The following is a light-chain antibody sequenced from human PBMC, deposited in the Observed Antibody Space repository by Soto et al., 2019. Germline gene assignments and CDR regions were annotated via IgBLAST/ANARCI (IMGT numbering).Light chain of an antibody. V-gene: IGLV2-14*01. CDR2: DVS. CDR3: SSYTTVRTLV. J-gene: IGLJ3*02. CDR1: SSDLGDYNS. Sequence: QSVLAQPASVSGSPGQSITISCTGTSSDLGDYNSVSWYQHHPGKAPKLMIYDVSHRPSGVSNRFSGSKSGNTASLTISGLQTEDEADNYCSSYTTVRTLVFGEGTKVTAL.